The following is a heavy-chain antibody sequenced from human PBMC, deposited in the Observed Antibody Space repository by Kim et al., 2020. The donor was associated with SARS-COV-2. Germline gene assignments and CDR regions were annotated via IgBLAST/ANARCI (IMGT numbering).Heavy chain of an antibody. Sequence: ASVKVSCKASGYTFTSYGISWVRQAPGQGLEWMGWISAYNGNTNYAQKLQGRVTMTTDTSTSTAYMELRSLRSDDTAVYYCARSGAASGRGGWFDPWGQGTLVTVSS. CDR3: ARSGAASGRGGWFDP. CDR2: ISAYNGNT. J-gene: IGHJ5*02. CDR1: GYTFTSYG. D-gene: IGHD6-13*01. V-gene: IGHV1-18*04.